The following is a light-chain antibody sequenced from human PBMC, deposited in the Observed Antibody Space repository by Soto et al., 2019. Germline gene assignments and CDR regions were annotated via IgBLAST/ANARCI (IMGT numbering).Light chain of an antibody. Sequence: EIVLTQSPGTLSLSPGERATLSCRASQSVSSNYLAWYQQIPGQAPRLLIYGASSRATGIPDKFSGSGSGTDVTLTISRLEPEDFAVYYCQQYGSSPITFGQGTRLEIK. CDR1: QSVSSNY. CDR2: GAS. J-gene: IGKJ5*01. CDR3: QQYGSSPIT. V-gene: IGKV3-20*01.